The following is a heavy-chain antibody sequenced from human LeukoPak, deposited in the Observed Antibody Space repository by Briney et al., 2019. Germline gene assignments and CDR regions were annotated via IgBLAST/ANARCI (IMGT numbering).Heavy chain of an antibody. CDR3: ARGRGSASRFDY. CDR2: INHSGST. CDR1: GGSISSGSYY. Sequence: PSETLSLTCTVSGGSISSGSYYWSWIRQPAGKGLEWIGEINHSGSTNYNPSLKSRVTISVDTSKNQFSLKLSSVTAADTAVYYCARGRGSASRFDYWGQGTLVTVSS. D-gene: IGHD2-15*01. J-gene: IGHJ4*02. V-gene: IGHV4-61*10.